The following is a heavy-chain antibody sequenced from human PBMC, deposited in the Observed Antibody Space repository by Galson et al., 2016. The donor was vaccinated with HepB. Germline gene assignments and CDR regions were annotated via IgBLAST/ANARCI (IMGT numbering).Heavy chain of an antibody. V-gene: IGHV3-7*01. Sequence: SLRLSCAASGFAFSSYWMSWVRQAPGKGLGWVANIKEDGSEQYYADSVKGRFTVSRDNTKNSLFLQMKTLRADDTAVYYCVRELRMSFGPFDCWGQGTLVTVSS. CDR3: VRELRMSFGPFDC. CDR2: IKEDGSEQ. J-gene: IGHJ4*02. CDR1: GFAFSSYW. D-gene: IGHD1-26*01.